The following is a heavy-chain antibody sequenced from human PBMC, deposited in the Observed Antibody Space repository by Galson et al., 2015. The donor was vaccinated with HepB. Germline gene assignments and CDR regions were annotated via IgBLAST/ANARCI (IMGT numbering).Heavy chain of an antibody. V-gene: IGHV5-51*01. Sequence: QSGAEVKKPGESLKISCKGSGYSFNTDWIGWVRQMPGKGLEWMGIIYPGDSDTRYSPSFQGQVTISADKSISTAFLQWSSLKASDTAMYYCAGYYSDSSGLGAFHIWGQGTRVTVSS. CDR1: GYSFNTDW. CDR3: AGYYSDSSGLGAFHI. CDR2: IYPGDSDT. D-gene: IGHD3-22*01. J-gene: IGHJ3*02.